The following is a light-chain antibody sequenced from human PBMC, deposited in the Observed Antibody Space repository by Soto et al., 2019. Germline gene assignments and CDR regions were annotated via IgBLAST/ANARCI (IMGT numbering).Light chain of an antibody. V-gene: IGLV1-44*01. CDR1: SSNIGGNT. CDR2: SNS. Sequence: QPVLTQPPSASGTPGQRVTFSCSGSSSNIGGNTVSWFQHLPRTAPKLLIFSNSQRPSGVPDRFSGAKSGTSASLAISGLQSEDEANYYCATWDDGLSAYVFGTGTNLTVL. CDR3: ATWDDGLSAYV. J-gene: IGLJ1*01.